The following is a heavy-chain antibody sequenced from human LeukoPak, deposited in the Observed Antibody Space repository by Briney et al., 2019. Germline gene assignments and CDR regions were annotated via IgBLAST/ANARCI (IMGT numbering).Heavy chain of an antibody. Sequence: SETLSLTCTVSGGSISSSSYYWGWIRQPPGKGLEWIGSIYYSGSTYYNPSLKSRVTISVDTSKSQFSLKLNSVTAADTAVYHCARDHSGSYWYDYWGQGTLVTVSS. CDR1: GGSISSSSYY. D-gene: IGHD1-26*01. CDR3: ARDHSGSYWYDY. CDR2: IYYSGST. J-gene: IGHJ4*02. V-gene: IGHV4-39*07.